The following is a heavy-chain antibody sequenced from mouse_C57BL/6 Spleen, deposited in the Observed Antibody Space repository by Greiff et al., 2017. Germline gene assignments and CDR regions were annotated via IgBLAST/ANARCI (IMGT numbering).Heavy chain of an antibody. CDR2: INPSSGYT. J-gene: IGHJ3*01. CDR1: GYTFTSYT. V-gene: IGHV1-4*01. CDR3: ARGNYSNLFAY. Sequence: VQLKESGAELARPGASVKMSCKASGYTFTSYTMHWVKQRPGQGLEWIGYINPSSGYTKYNQKFKDKATLTADKSSSTAYMQLSSLTSEDSAVYYCARGNYSNLFAYWGQGTLVTVSA. D-gene: IGHD2-5*01.